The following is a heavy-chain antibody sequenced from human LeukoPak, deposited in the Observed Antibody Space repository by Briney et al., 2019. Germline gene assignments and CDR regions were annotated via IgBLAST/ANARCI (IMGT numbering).Heavy chain of an antibody. Sequence: SVKVSCKASGGTFSSYAISWVRQAPGQGLEWMGGIIPIFGTANYAQKFQGRVTITADESTSAAYMELSSLRSEDTAVYYCARDPSLGDYGDFYDYWGQGTLVTVSS. V-gene: IGHV1-69*01. CDR1: GGTFSSYA. J-gene: IGHJ4*02. CDR3: ARDPSLGDYGDFYDY. CDR2: IIPIFGTA. D-gene: IGHD4-17*01.